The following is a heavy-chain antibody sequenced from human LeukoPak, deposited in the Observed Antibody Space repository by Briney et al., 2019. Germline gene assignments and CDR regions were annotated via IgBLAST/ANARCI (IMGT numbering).Heavy chain of an antibody. CDR3: AKESEWLRTAYYYGMDV. D-gene: IGHD5-12*01. V-gene: IGHV3-30*18. J-gene: IGHJ6*02. Sequence: GGSLRLSCAASGFTFSSYGMHWVRQAPGKGLEWVAVISYDGSNKYYADSVKGRFTISIDNSKNTLYLQMNSLRAEDTAVYYCAKESEWLRTAYYYGMDVWGQGTTVTVSS. CDR1: GFTFSSYG. CDR2: ISYDGSNK.